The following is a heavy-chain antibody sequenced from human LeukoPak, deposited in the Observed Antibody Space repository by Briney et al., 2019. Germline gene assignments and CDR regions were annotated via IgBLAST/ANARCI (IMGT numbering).Heavy chain of an antibody. Sequence: PGRSLRLSCAASRFTFSSYGMNWVRQAPGKGLECVSYISSSGSTRYYADSVKGRFTISRDNAKNSLYLQMNSLRAEDTAVYYCARDHGGVLIRGVIDYWGQGTLVTVSS. CDR2: ISSSGSTR. D-gene: IGHD3-10*01. CDR3: ARDHGGVLIRGVIDY. CDR1: RFTFSSYG. J-gene: IGHJ4*02. V-gene: IGHV3-48*03.